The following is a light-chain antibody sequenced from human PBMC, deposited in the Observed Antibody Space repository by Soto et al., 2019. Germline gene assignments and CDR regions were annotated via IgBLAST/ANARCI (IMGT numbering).Light chain of an antibody. Sequence: EIVMTQTPLSLPVTPGEPASISCSASQSLLHSNGINYLDWYLQKPGQSPQLLIYLGSNRASGVPDRFSGSGSGTDFTLKISRVEAEDVGVYYCMQALQSITFGQGTRLENK. CDR3: MQALQSIT. V-gene: IGKV2-28*01. CDR1: QSLLHSNGINY. CDR2: LGS. J-gene: IGKJ5*01.